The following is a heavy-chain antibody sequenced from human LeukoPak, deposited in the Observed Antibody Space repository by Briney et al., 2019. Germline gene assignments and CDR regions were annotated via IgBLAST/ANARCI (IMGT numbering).Heavy chain of an antibody. Sequence: SEALSLTCTVSGGSISGYYWSWIRQPPGKGLEWIGEINHSGSTNYNPSLKSRVTISVDTSKNQFSLKLSSVTAADTAVYYCARAALDYGIDYWGQGTLVTVSS. V-gene: IGHV4-34*01. D-gene: IGHD4-17*01. J-gene: IGHJ4*02. CDR3: ARAALDYGIDY. CDR1: GGSISGYY. CDR2: INHSGST.